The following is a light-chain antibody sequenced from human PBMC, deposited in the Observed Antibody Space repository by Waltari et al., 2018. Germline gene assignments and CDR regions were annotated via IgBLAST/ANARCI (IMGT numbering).Light chain of an antibody. J-gene: IGKJ4*01. V-gene: IGKV1-39*01. Sequence: DIQMTQSPSSLSASVGDRVTITCRASQSISSYLNWYQQKPGTPPKLLIYSASSLQSGVPSMFSGSGSGTDFTLTISSLQPEDFATYYCQQSYSTPLTFGGGTKVEIK. CDR1: QSISSY. CDR3: QQSYSTPLT. CDR2: SAS.